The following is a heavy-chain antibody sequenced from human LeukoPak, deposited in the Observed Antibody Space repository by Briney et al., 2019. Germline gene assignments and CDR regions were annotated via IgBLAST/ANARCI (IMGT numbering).Heavy chain of an antibody. V-gene: IGHV4-59*08. J-gene: IGHJ4*02. Sequence: PSETLSLTCSVSGGSISSLYWSWIRQPQGPGLESIGYIYYTGSTNYNPSLKSRVTIFVDMSKNQFSLRLSSVTAADTALYYCARHRAYSSASPFDYWGQGALVTVSS. CDR2: IYYTGST. CDR1: GGSISSLY. CDR3: ARHRAYSSASPFDY. D-gene: IGHD6-6*01.